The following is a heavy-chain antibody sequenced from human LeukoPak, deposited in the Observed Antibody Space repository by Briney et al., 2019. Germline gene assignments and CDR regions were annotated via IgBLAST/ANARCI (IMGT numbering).Heavy chain of an antibody. V-gene: IGHV4-34*01. CDR1: GGSFSGYY. CDR2: INHSGST. J-gene: IGHJ4*02. D-gene: IGHD4-11*01. Sequence: SETLSLTCAVYGGSFSGYYWSWIRQPPGKGLEWIGEINHSGSTNYNPSLKSRVTISVDTSKNQFSLKLSSVTAADTAVYYCARHGYSNSVYWGQGTLVTVSS. CDR3: ARHGYSNSVY.